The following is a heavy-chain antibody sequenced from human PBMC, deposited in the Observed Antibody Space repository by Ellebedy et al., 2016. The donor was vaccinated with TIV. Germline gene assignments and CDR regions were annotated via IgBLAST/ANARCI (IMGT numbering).Heavy chain of an antibody. Sequence: MPSETLSLTCTVSGGSISSSSYYWGWIRQPPGKGLEWIGSIYYSGSTYYNPSLKSRVTISVDTSKNQFSLKLSSVTAADTAVYYCARGYSYGQYGMDVWGQGTTVTVSS. J-gene: IGHJ6*02. V-gene: IGHV4-39*07. CDR1: GGSISSSSYY. CDR2: IYYSGST. CDR3: ARGYSYGQYGMDV. D-gene: IGHD5-18*01.